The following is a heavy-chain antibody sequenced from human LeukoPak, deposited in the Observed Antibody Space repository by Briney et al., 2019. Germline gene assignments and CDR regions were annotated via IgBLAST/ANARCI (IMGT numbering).Heavy chain of an antibody. J-gene: IGHJ3*02. D-gene: IGHD6-25*01. CDR1: GYKFANYW. Sequence: GESLKISCKGSGYKFANYWIAWVRQMPGKGLEWMGIIYAGDSGSRYSPSFQGQVTISVDKSINTVYLQWSSLMASDTAIYYCARPNNRGYTSSFDIWGQGTLVTVSS. V-gene: IGHV5-51*01. CDR2: IYAGDSGS. CDR3: ARPNNRGYTSSFDI.